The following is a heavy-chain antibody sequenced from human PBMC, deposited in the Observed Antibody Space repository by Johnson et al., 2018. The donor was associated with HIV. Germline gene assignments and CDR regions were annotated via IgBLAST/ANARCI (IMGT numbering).Heavy chain of an antibody. Sequence: VQLVESGGGLVQPGGSLRLSCAASGFTFSTYAVHWVRQAPGKGLEYVSAISSNGGSTYYANSVKGRFTISRDNSKNTLYLQMGSLRAEDMAVYYCARVRLHSSGIDAFDIWGQGTMVTVSS. CDR2: ISSNGGST. CDR1: GFTFSTYA. D-gene: IGHD6-19*01. CDR3: ARVRLHSSGIDAFDI. V-gene: IGHV3-64*01. J-gene: IGHJ3*02.